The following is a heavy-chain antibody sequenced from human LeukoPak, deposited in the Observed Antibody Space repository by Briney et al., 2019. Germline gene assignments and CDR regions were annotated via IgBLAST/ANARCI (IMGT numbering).Heavy chain of an antibody. CDR1: GYSISSGYY. Sequence: SETLSLTCTVSGYSISSGYYWGWIRQPPGKGLEWIGSIYHSGSTYYNPSLKSRVTISVDTSKNQFSLKLSSVTAADTAVYYCARGVESGLLWFGELGPYFDYWGQGTLVTVSS. CDR2: IYHSGST. D-gene: IGHD3-10*01. J-gene: IGHJ4*02. V-gene: IGHV4-38-2*02. CDR3: ARGVESGLLWFGELGPYFDY.